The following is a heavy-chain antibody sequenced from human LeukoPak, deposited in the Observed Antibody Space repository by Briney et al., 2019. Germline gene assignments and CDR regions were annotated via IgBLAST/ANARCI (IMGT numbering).Heavy chain of an antibody. J-gene: IGHJ6*02. Sequence: ASVKVSCKGSGYTFTSIGLSWVRQAPGQGLEWMGWIGNYSGDTEYAQNFQGRVTMTTDTTTSTAYMELRSLRSDDTAVYYCARDYSIRVAASSYGMDVWGQGTTVTVSS. D-gene: IGHD6-19*01. CDR3: ARDYSIRVAASSYGMDV. CDR1: GYTFTSIG. V-gene: IGHV1-18*01. CDR2: IGNYSGDT.